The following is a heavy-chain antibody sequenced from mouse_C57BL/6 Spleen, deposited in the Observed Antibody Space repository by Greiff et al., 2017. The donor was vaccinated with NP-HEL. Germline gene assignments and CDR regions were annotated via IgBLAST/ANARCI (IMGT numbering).Heavy chain of an antibody. CDR2: IYPRSGNT. Sequence: VQLQQSGAELARPGASVKLSCKASGYTFTSYGISWVKQRTGQGLEWIGEIYPRSGNTYYNEQFKGKATLTADKSSSTAYMELRSLTSEDSEVYCGARCELGSDRDYWGQGTSVTVSS. V-gene: IGHV1-81*01. D-gene: IGHD4-1*01. CDR1: GYTFTSYG. J-gene: IGHJ4*01. CDR3: ARCELGSDRDY.